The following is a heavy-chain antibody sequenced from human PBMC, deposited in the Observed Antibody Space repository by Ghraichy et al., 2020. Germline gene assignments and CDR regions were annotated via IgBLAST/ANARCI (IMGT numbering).Heavy chain of an antibody. V-gene: IGHV3-23*01. Sequence: GGSLRLSCVASAFTFSTYAMSWVRQAPGKGLEWVSAISGRGDRIYDADSVKGRFTISRDNSKNTLYLQMNSLRAEDTAVYYCASQGDIVAAWGAFDIWGQGTRVTVSA. CDR2: ISGRGDRI. J-gene: IGHJ3*02. CDR3: ASQGDIVAAWGAFDI. D-gene: IGHD2-15*01. CDR1: AFTFSTYA.